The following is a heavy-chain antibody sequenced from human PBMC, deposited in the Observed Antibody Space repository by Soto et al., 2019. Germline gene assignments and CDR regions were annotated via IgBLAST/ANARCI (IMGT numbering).Heavy chain of an antibody. CDR2: IYATGVT. J-gene: IGHJ3*01. CDR3: ARERVLYNSGTYDALDL. V-gene: IGHV3-66*01. D-gene: IGHD3-10*01. Sequence: EVELMESGGDLVQPGGSLTLSCAASGFTVSTNYMTWVRQAPGKGLEWVSVIYATGVTSYGDSVKGRFTISRDKSKNMVYLQMNSLRVQDTGMYYCARERVLYNSGTYDALDLWGQGTMVTVSS. CDR1: GFTVSTNY.